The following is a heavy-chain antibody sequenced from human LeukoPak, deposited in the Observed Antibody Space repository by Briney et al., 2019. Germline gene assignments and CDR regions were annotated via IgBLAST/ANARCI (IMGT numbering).Heavy chain of an antibody. Sequence: ASVKVSCKASGGTFSSYAISWVRQAPGQGLEWMGGIIPIFGTANYAQKFQGRVTITADESTSTAYMELSSLRSEDTAVYYCASLVAEYYFDYWGQGTLVTVSS. V-gene: IGHV1-69*01. CDR2: IIPIFGTA. CDR3: ASLVAEYYFDY. CDR1: GGTFSSYA. J-gene: IGHJ4*02. D-gene: IGHD2-15*01.